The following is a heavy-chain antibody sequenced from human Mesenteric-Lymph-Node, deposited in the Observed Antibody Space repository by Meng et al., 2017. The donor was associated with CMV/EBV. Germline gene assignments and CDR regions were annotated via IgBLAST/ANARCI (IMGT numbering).Heavy chain of an antibody. CDR3: ARISYAGIYFDY. Sequence: CKASGYTFTSYYMHWVRQAPGQGLEWMGIINPSGGSTSYAQKFQGRVTMTRDTSTSTVYMELSSLRSEDTAVYYCARISYAGIYFDYWGQGSLVTVSS. V-gene: IGHV1-46*03. J-gene: IGHJ4*02. CDR1: GYTFTSYY. CDR2: INPSGGST. D-gene: IGHD3-16*01.